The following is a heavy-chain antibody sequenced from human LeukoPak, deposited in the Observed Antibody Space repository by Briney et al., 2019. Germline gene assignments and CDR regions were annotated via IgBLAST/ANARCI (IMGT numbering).Heavy chain of an antibody. J-gene: IGHJ6*03. Sequence: ASVTVSCKASVYTFTGHYMHWVRQAPGQGLEWMGWIYPTSGDIDYSHIFEARVTMTRDTSISTAYMELSSLTSDDTAVYYCARAAIAVAGDYHYHYMDIWGKGTTVTVSS. CDR1: VYTFTGHY. CDR3: ARAAIAVAGDYHYHYMDI. D-gene: IGHD6-19*01. CDR2: IYPTSGDI. V-gene: IGHV1-2*02.